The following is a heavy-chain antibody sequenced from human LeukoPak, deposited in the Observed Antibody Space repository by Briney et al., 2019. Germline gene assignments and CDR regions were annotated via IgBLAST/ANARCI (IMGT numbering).Heavy chain of an antibody. CDR3: ARGRRYCSSTSCRPAAYYYYYMDV. Sequence: SETLSLTCAVYSGSFSGYYWSWIRQPPGKGLEWIGEINHSGSTNYNPSLKSRVTISVNTSKNQFSLRLSSVTAADTAVYYCARGRRYCSSTSCRPAAYYYYYMDVWGKGTTVTASS. CDR2: INHSGST. D-gene: IGHD2-2*01. J-gene: IGHJ6*03. V-gene: IGHV4-34*01. CDR1: SGSFSGYY.